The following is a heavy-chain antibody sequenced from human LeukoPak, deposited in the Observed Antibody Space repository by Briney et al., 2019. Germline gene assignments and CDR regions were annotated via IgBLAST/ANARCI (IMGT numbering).Heavy chain of an antibody. V-gene: IGHV1-69*13. Sequence: ASVKVSCKACGGTFRSYAISWVRQAPGQGLEWMGGIIPIFGTTNYAQKFQGRVTITADESTSTAYMELSSLRSEDTAVYYCARDLGSRDGYNPPNLFDNWGQGTLVTVSS. J-gene: IGHJ4*02. CDR1: GGTFRSYA. D-gene: IGHD5-24*01. CDR2: IIPIFGTT. CDR3: ARDLGSRDGYNPPNLFDN.